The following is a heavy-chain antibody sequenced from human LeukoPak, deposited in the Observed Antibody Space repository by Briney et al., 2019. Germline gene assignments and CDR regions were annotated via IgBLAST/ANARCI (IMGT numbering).Heavy chain of an antibody. CDR3: ARDPTFPTPTLWDCDY. D-gene: IGHD2-21*01. CDR1: GYTHLD. J-gene: IGHJ4*02. CDR2: ISPTGDMT. Sequence: GGSLRLSCPISGYTHLDMNWVRQAPGEGVAWVASISPTGDMTYYADSVKGRFTISRDDAKNSLYLQMNSLRDEDTAVYYCARDPTFPTPTLWDCDYWGQGTLVAVSS. V-gene: IGHV3-48*02.